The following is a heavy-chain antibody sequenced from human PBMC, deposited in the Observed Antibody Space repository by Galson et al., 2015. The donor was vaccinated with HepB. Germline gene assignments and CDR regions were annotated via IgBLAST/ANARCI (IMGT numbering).Heavy chain of an antibody. D-gene: IGHD3-10*01. V-gene: IGHV4-39*07. J-gene: IGHJ1*01. CDR3: ARRGSYGYFQH. Sequence: SETLSLTCTVSGGSISSSSYYWGWIRQPPGKGLEWIGSIYYSGSTYYNPSLKSRVTISVDTSKNQFSLKLSSVTAADTAVYYCARRGSYGYFQHWGQGTLVTVSS. CDR1: GGSISSSSYY. CDR2: IYYSGST.